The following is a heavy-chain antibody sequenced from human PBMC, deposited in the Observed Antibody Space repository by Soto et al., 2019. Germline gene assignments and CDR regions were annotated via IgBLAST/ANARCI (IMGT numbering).Heavy chain of an antibody. CDR3: AKDRGCSGGSCLLDYFDY. J-gene: IGHJ4*02. Sequence: QVQLVESGGGVVQPGRSLRLSCAASGFTFSSYGMHWVRQAPGKGLEWVAVISYDGSNKYYADSVKGRFTISRDNSKNTLYLQMNSLRAEDTAVYYCAKDRGCSGGSCLLDYFDYWGQGTLVTVSS. CDR1: GFTFSSYG. CDR2: ISYDGSNK. D-gene: IGHD2-15*01. V-gene: IGHV3-30*18.